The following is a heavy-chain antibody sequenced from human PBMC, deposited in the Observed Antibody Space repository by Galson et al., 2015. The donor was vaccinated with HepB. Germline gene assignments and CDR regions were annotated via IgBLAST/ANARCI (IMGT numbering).Heavy chain of an antibody. CDR3: ARKKILTGAFDI. CDR1: GFTFSSYD. D-gene: IGHD1-14*01. CDR2: IGTAGDT. J-gene: IGHJ3*02. V-gene: IGHV3-13*01. Sequence: SLRLYCAASGFTFSSYDMHWVRQATGKGLEWVSAIGTAGDTYYPGSVKGRFTISRENAKNSLYLQMNSLRAEDTAVYYCARKKILTGAFDIWGQGTMVTVSS.